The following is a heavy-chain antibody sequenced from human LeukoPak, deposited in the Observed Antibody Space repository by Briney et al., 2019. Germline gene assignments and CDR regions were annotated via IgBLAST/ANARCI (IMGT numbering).Heavy chain of an antibody. J-gene: IGHJ4*02. Sequence: SETLSLTCAVYGGSFSGYYWSWIRQPPGKGLEWIGEINHSGSTNYNPSLKSRVTISVDTSKNQFSLKLSSVTAADTAVYYCARRYDSSVDYWGQGTLVTVSS. V-gene: IGHV4-34*01. D-gene: IGHD3-22*01. CDR3: ARRYDSSVDY. CDR1: GGSFSGYY. CDR2: INHSGST.